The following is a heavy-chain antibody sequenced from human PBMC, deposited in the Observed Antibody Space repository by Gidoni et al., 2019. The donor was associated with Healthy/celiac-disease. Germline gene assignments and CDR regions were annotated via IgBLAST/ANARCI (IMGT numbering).Heavy chain of an antibody. CDR1: GYSFTSYW. D-gene: IGHD2-2*01. CDR2: IDPSASYT. J-gene: IGHJ6*02. CDR3: AILGVPAAMGHYYYYYGMDV. V-gene: IGHV5-10-1*03. Sequence: EVQLVQSGAEVKKPGESLRISCKGSGYSFTSYWISWVRQMPGKGLEWMGRIDPSASYTNYSPSFQGHVTISADKSISTAYLQWSSLKASDTAMYYCAILGVPAAMGHYYYYYGMDVWGQGTTVTVSS.